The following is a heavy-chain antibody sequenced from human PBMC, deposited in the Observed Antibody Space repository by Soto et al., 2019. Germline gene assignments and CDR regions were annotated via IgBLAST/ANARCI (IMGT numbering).Heavy chain of an antibody. V-gene: IGHV4-30-4*01. CDR3: ARGGGTGTGSLDV. J-gene: IGHJ3*01. CDR2: IHYSGTT. D-gene: IGHD1-1*01. Sequence: QVGLQETGPGLVKPSQTLSLTCAVSGDSISGSDFYWDWIRQSPGKGLEWIGYIHYSGTTYYNPSLKSRVTFSVDTSKNQFSLSLTSVTAADTAVYYCARGGGTGTGSLDVWGGGTMVIVSS. CDR1: GDSISGSDFY.